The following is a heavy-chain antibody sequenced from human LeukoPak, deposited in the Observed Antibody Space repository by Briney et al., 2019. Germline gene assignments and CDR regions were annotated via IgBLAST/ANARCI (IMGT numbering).Heavy chain of an antibody. CDR2: ISGGSRYI. Sequence: GGSLRLSCAVSGVTFSGYSMNWVRQAPGKGLEWVSSISGGSRYIYYADSVKGRFTISRDDAKNSLFLQMNSLRAEDTAVYYCAKDNGYSSSYYFDYWGQGTLVTVSS. J-gene: IGHJ4*02. V-gene: IGHV3-21*04. D-gene: IGHD6-13*01. CDR1: GVTFSGYS. CDR3: AKDNGYSSSYYFDY.